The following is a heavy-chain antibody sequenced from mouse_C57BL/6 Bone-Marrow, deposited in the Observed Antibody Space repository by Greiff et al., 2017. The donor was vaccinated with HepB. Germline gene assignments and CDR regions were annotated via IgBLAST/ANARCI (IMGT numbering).Heavy chain of an antibody. V-gene: IGHV1-19*01. CDR2: INPYNGGT. CDR3: ARATLGQGRFDY. D-gene: IGHD4-1*01. CDR1: GYTFTDYY. Sequence: VQLKESGPVLVKPGASVKMSCKASGYTFTDYYMNWVKQSHGKSLEWIGVINPYNGGTSYNQKFKGKATLTVDKSSSTAYMELNSLTSEDSAVYYCARATLGQGRFDYWGQGTTLTVSS. J-gene: IGHJ2*01.